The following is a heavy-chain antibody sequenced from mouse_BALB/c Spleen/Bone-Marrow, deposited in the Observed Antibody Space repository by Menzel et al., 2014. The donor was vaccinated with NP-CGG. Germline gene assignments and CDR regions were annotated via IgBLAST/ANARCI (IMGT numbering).Heavy chain of an antibody. V-gene: IGHV1-18*01. CDR3: ARGGLDY. D-gene: IGHD3-3*01. CDR1: GYTFTEYT. Sequence: AQLSQYGPEVVKPGASEKISFKTSGYTFTEYTMHWVKQSHGKSLERIGGINPNNGGTSYNQKFKGKATLTVDKSSSTAYMELRSLTSEDSAVYYCARGGLDYWGQGTTLTVSS. J-gene: IGHJ2*01. CDR2: INPNNGGT.